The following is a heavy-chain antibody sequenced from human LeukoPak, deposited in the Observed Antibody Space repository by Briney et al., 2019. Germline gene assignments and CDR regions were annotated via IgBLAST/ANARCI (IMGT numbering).Heavy chain of an antibody. CDR1: GSIFTSYW. CDR2: IYPGDSDT. D-gene: IGHD4-23*01. CDR3: ARLGGNWAFDI. J-gene: IGHJ3*02. Sequence: GASLQISCKGSGSIFTSYWIGWVRPLPGKGLEWMGIIYPGDSDTRYSPSFQGQVTISADKSISTAYLQWSSLKASDTAMYYCARLGGNWAFDIWGQGTMVTVSS. V-gene: IGHV5-51*01.